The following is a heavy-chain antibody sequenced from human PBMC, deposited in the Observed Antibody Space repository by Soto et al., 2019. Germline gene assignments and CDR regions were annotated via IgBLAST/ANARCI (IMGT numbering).Heavy chain of an antibody. CDR2: ISAYNDNT. J-gene: IGHJ6*02. D-gene: IGHD3-10*01. CDR1: GYTFTNYG. CDR3: AREGYYYGSGSYSPHRYYGMDV. Sequence: QIQLVQSGAEVKKAGASVKVSCKASGYTFTNYGISWVRQALGQGLEWMGWISAYNDNTNYAQKFQGRVTLTTDPSTRTAYMELRSLTSDDTAVYYCAREGYYYGSGSYSPHRYYGMDVWGQGTTVTVFS. V-gene: IGHV1-18*01.